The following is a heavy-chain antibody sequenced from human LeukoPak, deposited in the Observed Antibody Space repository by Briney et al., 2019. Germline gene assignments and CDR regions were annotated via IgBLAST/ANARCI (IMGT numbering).Heavy chain of an antibody. CDR2: INTNTGNP. CDR1: GYSFFTYA. D-gene: IGHD3-22*01. Sequence: ASVKVSCKASGYSFFTYAMNWVRQAPGQGLEWMGWINTNTGNPTYAQGFTGRFVFSLDTSVSTAYLQTSSLRSEDTAVYYCVRAAHDSGGYLRYYFDYWGQGTLVTVSS. CDR3: VRAAHDSGGYLRYYFDY. V-gene: IGHV7-4-1*02. J-gene: IGHJ4*02.